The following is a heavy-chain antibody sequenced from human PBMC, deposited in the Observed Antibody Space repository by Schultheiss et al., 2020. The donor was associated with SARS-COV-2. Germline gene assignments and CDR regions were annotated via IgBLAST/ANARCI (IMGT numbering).Heavy chain of an antibody. Sequence: GGSLRLSCAASGFIFTNAWMSWVRQAPGKGLEWVGRIKSKTDGGTTDYAAPVKGRFTISRDDSKNTLCLQMNSLRAEDTAVYYCARDAQCSGGSCYSAGLDPWGQGTLVTVSS. CDR3: ARDAQCSGGSCYSAGLDP. CDR2: IKSKTDGGTT. CDR1: GFIFTNAW. D-gene: IGHD2-15*01. J-gene: IGHJ5*02. V-gene: IGHV3-15*01.